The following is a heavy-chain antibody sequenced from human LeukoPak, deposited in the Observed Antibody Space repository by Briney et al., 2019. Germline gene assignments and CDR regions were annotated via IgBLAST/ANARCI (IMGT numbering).Heavy chain of an antibody. V-gene: IGHV3-53*01. J-gene: IGHJ4*02. D-gene: IGHD2-2*01. Sequence: PGGSQRLSCAASGFTVSSNYMCWVRQAPGKGLEWVSVIYSGGSTYYADSVKGRFTISRDNSKNTLYLQMNSLRAEDTAVYYCARVAAPAAEGLYYFDYWGQGTLVTVSS. CDR3: ARVAAPAAEGLYYFDY. CDR1: GFTVSSNY. CDR2: IYSGGST.